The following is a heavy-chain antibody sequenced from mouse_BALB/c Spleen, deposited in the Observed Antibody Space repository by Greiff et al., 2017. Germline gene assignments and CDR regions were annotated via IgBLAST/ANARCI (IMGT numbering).Heavy chain of an antibody. CDR1: GFTFSSFG. CDR2: ISSGSSTI. V-gene: IGHV5-17*02. J-gene: IGHJ4*01. CDR3: ARVRRAMDY. Sequence: EVKLMESGGGLVQPGGSRKLSCAASGFTFSSFGMHWVRQAPEKGLEWVAYISSGSSTIYYADTVKGRFTISRDNPKNTLFLQMTSLRSEDTAMYYCARVRRAMDYWGQGTSVTVSS. D-gene: IGHD2-14*01.